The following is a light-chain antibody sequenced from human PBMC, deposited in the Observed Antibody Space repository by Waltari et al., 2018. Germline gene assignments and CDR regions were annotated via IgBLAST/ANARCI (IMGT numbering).Light chain of an antibody. Sequence: EIVLTQSPGTLSLSPGESATLSCRASQNIRNYLAWYQQKPGQSHRLLIYNASNRATGIPARFSGGGSGTDFTLAISSLEPEDFAVYYCQQRSDWPLTFGPGTKVEIK. CDR1: QNIRNY. J-gene: IGKJ3*01. V-gene: IGKV3-11*01. CDR3: QQRSDWPLT. CDR2: NAS.